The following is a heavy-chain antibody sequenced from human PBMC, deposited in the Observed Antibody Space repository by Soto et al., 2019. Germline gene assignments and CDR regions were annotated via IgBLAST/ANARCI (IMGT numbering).Heavy chain of an antibody. D-gene: IGHD3-22*01. CDR1: GFTFSSYA. J-gene: IGHJ4*02. CDR3: AIDSTYYYDSSGYSPVSFDY. Sequence: GGSLRLSCAASGFTFSSYAMHWVRQAPGKGLEWVAVISYDGSNKYYADSVKGRFTISRDNSKNTLYLQMNSLRAEDTAVYYFAIDSTYYYDSSGYSPVSFDYWGQGTLVTVSS. V-gene: IGHV3-30-3*01. CDR2: ISYDGSNK.